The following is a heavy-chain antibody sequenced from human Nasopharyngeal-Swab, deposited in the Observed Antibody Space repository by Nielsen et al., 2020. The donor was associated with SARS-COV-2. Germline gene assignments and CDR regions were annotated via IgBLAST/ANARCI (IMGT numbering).Heavy chain of an antibody. D-gene: IGHD3-10*01. V-gene: IGHV4-39*01. Sequence: SETLSLTCTVSGCSISSSSYYRGWIRQPPGKGLEWIGGIYYSGSTYYNPSLKSRVTISVDTSKNQFSLKLSSVTAADTAVYYCARLTVLLWFGEPTYMDVWGKGTTVTVSS. CDR2: IYYSGST. CDR1: GCSISSSSYY. J-gene: IGHJ6*03. CDR3: ARLTVLLWFGEPTYMDV.